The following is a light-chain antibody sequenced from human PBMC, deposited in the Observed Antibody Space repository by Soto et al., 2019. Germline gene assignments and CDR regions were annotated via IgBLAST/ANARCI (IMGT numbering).Light chain of an antibody. Sequence: QAVVTQAPSLTVSPGATVTLTCGSSTGAVTNGHYRYQLQQKPGQAPMTLLDDTSNKHPWTTARFSGSLLGGKAALTLSGAQPENEAVNYCFVTYSRARVFGGGTQLTVL. J-gene: IGLJ2*01. CDR2: DTS. CDR1: TGAVTNGHY. V-gene: IGLV7-46*01. CDR3: FVTYSRARV.